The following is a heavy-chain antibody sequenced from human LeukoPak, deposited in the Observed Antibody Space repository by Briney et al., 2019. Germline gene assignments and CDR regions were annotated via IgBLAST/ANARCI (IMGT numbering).Heavy chain of an antibody. CDR1: GFTFDDYA. Sequence: GGSLRLSCAASGFTFDDYAMHWVRQAPGKGLEWVSGISWNRGTIGYADSVKGRFTISRDNAKNSLYLQMNSLRAEDTALYYCAKDIPAVSWGQGTLVTVSS. V-gene: IGHV3-9*01. J-gene: IGHJ4*02. CDR2: ISWNRGTI. D-gene: IGHD6-13*01. CDR3: AKDIPAVS.